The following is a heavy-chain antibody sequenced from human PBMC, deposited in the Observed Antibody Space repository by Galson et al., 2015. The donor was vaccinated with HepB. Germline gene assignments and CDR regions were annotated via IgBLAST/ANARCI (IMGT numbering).Heavy chain of an antibody. J-gene: IGHJ3*02. V-gene: IGHV1-18*01. Sequence: SVKVSCKASGYTFSRYSITWVRQAPGQGLEWMGWISADNGNANYEQKPQGRVTMTTDTSTSTAYMELRSLRSDDTAGYYCARNNYDKDAFDIWGQGTVATVSS. CDR2: ISADNGNA. CDR1: GYTFSRYS. D-gene: IGHD1/OR15-1a*01. CDR3: ARNNYDKDAFDI.